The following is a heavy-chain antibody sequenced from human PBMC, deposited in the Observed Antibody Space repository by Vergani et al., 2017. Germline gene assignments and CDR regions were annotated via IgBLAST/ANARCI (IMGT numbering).Heavy chain of an antibody. Sequence: QVQLVESGGGVVQPGRSLRLSCAASGFTFSSYGMHWVRQAPGKGLEWVAVISYDGSNKYYADSVKGRFTISRDNSKNTLYLQMNSLRAEDTAVYYCAKDLSGYSYGYNDDYWGQGTLVTVSS. CDR3: AKDLSGYSYGYNDDY. V-gene: IGHV3-30*18. J-gene: IGHJ4*02. D-gene: IGHD5-18*01. CDR2: ISYDGSNK. CDR1: GFTFSSYG.